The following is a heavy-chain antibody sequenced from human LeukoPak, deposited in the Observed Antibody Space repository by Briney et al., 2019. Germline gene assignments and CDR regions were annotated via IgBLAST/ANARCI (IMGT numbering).Heavy chain of an antibody. D-gene: IGHD6-19*01. Sequence: GGSLRLSRAASGFTFSSYWMHWVRQAPGKGLVWVSRINSDGSSTSYADSVKGRFTISRDNAKNTLYLQMNSLRAEDTAVYYCARPHSSGPYFDYWGQGTLVTVSS. V-gene: IGHV3-74*01. CDR1: GFTFSSYW. J-gene: IGHJ4*02. CDR3: ARPHSSGPYFDY. CDR2: INSDGSST.